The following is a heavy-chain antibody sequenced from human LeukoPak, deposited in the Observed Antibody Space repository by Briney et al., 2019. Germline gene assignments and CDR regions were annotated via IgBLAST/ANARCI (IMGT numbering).Heavy chain of an antibody. CDR3: ARDSSTGAFDI. D-gene: IGHD1-14*01. J-gene: IGHJ3*02. CDR2: ISYDGSNK. V-gene: IGHV3-30*04. Sequence: PGGSLRLSCAASGFTFSSYAMHWVRQAPGKGLKWVAVISYDGSNKYYADSVKGRFTISRDNSKNTLYLQMNSLRAEDTAVYYCARDSSTGAFDIWGQGTMVTVSS. CDR1: GFTFSSYA.